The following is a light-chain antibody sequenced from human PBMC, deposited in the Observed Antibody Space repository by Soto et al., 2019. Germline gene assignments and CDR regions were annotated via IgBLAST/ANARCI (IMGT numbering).Light chain of an antibody. CDR1: SSDVGGYNY. V-gene: IGLV2-14*01. Sequence: QSVLTQPASVSGSPGQSITISCTGTSSDVGGYNYVSWYQQHTGKAPKLMIYDVSNRPSGVSNRFSGSKSGNTDSLTISGLQAEDEADYYCSSYTSSSTLVFGGGTKLTVL. CDR3: SSYTSSSTLV. CDR2: DVS. J-gene: IGLJ2*01.